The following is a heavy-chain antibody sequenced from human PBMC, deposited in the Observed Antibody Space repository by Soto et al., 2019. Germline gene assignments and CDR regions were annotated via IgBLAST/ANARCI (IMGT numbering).Heavy chain of an antibody. Sequence: ESLKISCKGSGYSFTSYWIGWVRQMPGKGLEWMGIIYPGDSDTRYSPSFQGQVTISADKSISTAYLQWSSLKASDTAMYYCARLSGCSSTSCYTHMDVWGQGTTATVSS. V-gene: IGHV5-51*01. CDR2: IYPGDSDT. CDR3: ARLSGCSSTSCYTHMDV. D-gene: IGHD2-2*02. CDR1: GYSFTSYW. J-gene: IGHJ6*02.